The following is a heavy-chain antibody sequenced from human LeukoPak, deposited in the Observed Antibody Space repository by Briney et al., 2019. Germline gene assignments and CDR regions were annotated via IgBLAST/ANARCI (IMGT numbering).Heavy chain of an antibody. CDR1: GFKFTGYD. D-gene: IGHD3-10*01. CDR3: VRDGEGVAISVNYWFDP. Sequence: ASVKVSCKAAGFKFTGYDINWVRQASGRGLEWMGWMNPNNGKTGYAQKFQGRVTMTRDTSTSTAYMELRGLIAEDTAVSYCVRDGEGVAISVNYWFDPWGQGTLVTVSS. J-gene: IGHJ5*02. V-gene: IGHV1-8*01. CDR2: MNPNNGKT.